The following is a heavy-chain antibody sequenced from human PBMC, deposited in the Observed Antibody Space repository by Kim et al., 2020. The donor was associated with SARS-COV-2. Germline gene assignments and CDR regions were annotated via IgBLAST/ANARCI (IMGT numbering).Heavy chain of an antibody. J-gene: IGHJ6*03. Sequence: SVKVSCKASGGTFSSYAISWVRQAPGQGLEWMGRIIPILGIANYAQKFQGRVTITADKSTSTAYMELSSLRSEDTAVYYCARDSGMIVVVITTDYYMDVWGKGTTVTVSS. V-gene: IGHV1-69*04. CDR2: IIPILGIA. CDR3: ARDSGMIVVVITTDYYMDV. D-gene: IGHD3-22*01. CDR1: GGTFSSYA.